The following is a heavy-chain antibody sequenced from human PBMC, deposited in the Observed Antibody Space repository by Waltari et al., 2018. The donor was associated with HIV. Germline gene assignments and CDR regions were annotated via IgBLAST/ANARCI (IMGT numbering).Heavy chain of an antibody. D-gene: IGHD2-2*01. Sequence: QVQLQQWGAGLLKPSETLSLTCAVYGGSFSGYYWSWIRQPPGKGLEWIGEINHSGSTNYNPSLKSRVTISVDTSKNQFSLKLSSVTAADTAVYYCTGFHIVVVPAAQGYYGMDVWGQGTTVTVSS. CDR3: TGFHIVVVPAAQGYYGMDV. J-gene: IGHJ6*02. CDR2: INHSGST. CDR1: GGSFSGYY. V-gene: IGHV4-34*01.